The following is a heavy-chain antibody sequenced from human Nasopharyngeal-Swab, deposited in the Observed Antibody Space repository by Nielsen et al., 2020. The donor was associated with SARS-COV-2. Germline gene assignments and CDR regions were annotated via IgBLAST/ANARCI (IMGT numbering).Heavy chain of an antibody. J-gene: IGHJ4*02. Sequence: GGSLRLSCAASGFSFSDYYVSWIRQAPGKGLEWVSYITPSGGTIYYADSVKGRFTISRDNAKNSLYLQVNGLRAEDTAVYYCARRLPTAMVFDYWGQGTLVTVSS. D-gene: IGHD5-18*01. CDR1: GFSFSDYY. V-gene: IGHV3-11*01. CDR3: ARRLPTAMVFDY. CDR2: ITPSGGTI.